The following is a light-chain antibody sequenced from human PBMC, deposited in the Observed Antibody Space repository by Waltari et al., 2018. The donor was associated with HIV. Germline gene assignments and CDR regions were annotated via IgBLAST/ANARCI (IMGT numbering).Light chain of an antibody. V-gene: IGKV4-1*01. CDR3: QQYYSTPHS. CDR2: WAS. J-gene: IGKJ2*03. Sequence: DIVMTQSPDSLAASLGEGATINCKSSQSVLYSSNNKNYLAWYQQKPGQPPKLLIYWASTRESGVPDRFSGSGSGTDFTLTISSLQAEDVAVYYCQQYYSTPHSFGQGTKLEIK. CDR1: QSVLYSSNNKNY.